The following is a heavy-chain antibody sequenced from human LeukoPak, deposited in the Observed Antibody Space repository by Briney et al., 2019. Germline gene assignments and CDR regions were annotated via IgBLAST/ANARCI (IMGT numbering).Heavy chain of an antibody. D-gene: IGHD6-13*01. V-gene: IGHV1-18*04. CDR3: ARKAAAVDFDY. Sequence: ASVKVSCKASGYTFTSYDISWVRQAPGQGLEWMGWTSVYNGNTNYAQKLQGRVTMTTDTSTSTAYMELRSLRSDDTAVYYCARKAAAVDFDYWGQGTLVTVSS. CDR1: GYTFTSYD. J-gene: IGHJ4*02. CDR2: TSVYNGNT.